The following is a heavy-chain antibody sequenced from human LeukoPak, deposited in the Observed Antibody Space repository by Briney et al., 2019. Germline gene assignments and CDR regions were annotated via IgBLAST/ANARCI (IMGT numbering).Heavy chain of an antibody. V-gene: IGHV1-2*02. J-gene: IGHJ3*02. CDR3: ARGGIVVVPAAMAAAFDI. CDR2: INPNSGGT. Sequence: ASVKVSCKASGYTFTGYYMHWVRQAPGQGLEWMGWINPNSGGTNYAQKFQGRVTMTRDTSISTAYMELSRLRSDDTAVYYCARGGIVVVPAAMAAAFDIWGQGTMVTVSS. CDR1: GYTFTGYY. D-gene: IGHD2-2*01.